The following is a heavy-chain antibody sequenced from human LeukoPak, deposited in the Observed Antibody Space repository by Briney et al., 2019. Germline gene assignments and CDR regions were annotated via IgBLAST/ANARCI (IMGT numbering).Heavy chain of an antibody. Sequence: GGSLRLACEASGFAFIFFAVSWLRQPPGKGLEWVSTINANSGTRSYAASVRGRFTISRDNSKNTVYLQLNTLRAEDTAVYYCAKPISGGLEVTADWFHPWGQGSLVVVSS. D-gene: IGHD2-21*02. V-gene: IGHV3-23*01. CDR2: INANSGTR. J-gene: IGHJ5*01. CDR3: AKPISGGLEVTADWFHP. CDR1: GFAFIFFA.